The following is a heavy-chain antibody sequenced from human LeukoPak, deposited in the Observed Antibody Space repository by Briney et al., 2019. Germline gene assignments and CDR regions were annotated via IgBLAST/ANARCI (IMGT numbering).Heavy chain of an antibody. Sequence: GGSLRLSCAASGVSFSNFWMSWLRQAPGKGLEWVAHMNEAGSDKYYVEYVKGRFSISRDNAKNSVTLQMNSLRVEDTAVYYCVSWDVGHNNYWGQGAQVTVSS. D-gene: IGHD1-1*01. CDR3: VSWDVGHNNY. V-gene: IGHV3-7*01. CDR1: GVSFSNFW. J-gene: IGHJ4*02. CDR2: MNEAGSDK.